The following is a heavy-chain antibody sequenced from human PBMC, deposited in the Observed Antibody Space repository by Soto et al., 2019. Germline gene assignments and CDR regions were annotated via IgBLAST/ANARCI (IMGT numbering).Heavy chain of an antibody. V-gene: IGHV1-3*01. D-gene: IGHD4-4*01. CDR3: ARWSRLSTVAYGMDV. CDR2: INAGKGNT. CDR1: GYTFTSYA. J-gene: IGHJ6*02. Sequence: ASVKVSCKASGYTFTSYAVHWVRQAPGQRNEWIGWINAGKGNTKYSQKIQGRVTITRDTSASTAYMELSSLRSEDTTVYHCARWSRLSTVAYGMDVWGQETTVTISS.